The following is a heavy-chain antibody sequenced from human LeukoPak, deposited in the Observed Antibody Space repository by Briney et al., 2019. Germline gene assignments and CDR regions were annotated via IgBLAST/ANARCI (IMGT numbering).Heavy chain of an antibody. Sequence: GGSLRLSCAASGFTFSSYAMSWVRQAPGKGLEWVSAISGSGGSTYYADSVKGRFTISRDNSKNTLYLQMNSLRAEDTAVYYCASGGGSYYSGFVDYWGQGTLVTVSS. CDR3: ASGGGSYYSGFVDY. D-gene: IGHD1-26*01. V-gene: IGHV3-23*01. CDR1: GFTFSSYA. J-gene: IGHJ4*02. CDR2: ISGSGGST.